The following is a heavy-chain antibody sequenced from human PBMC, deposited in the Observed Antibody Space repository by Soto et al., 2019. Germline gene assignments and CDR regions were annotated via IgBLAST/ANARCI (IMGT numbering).Heavy chain of an antibody. Sequence: PGESLKISCKGSGYSFTSYWIGWVRQMPGKGLEWMGIIYPGDSDTRYSPSFQGQVTISADKSISTAYLQWSSLKASDTAMYYCARRGYSYGPGMNYYYYGVDVWGQGTTVTVSS. CDR3: ARRGYSYGPGMNYYYYGVDV. V-gene: IGHV5-51*01. CDR1: GYSFTSYW. J-gene: IGHJ6*02. D-gene: IGHD5-18*01. CDR2: IYPGDSDT.